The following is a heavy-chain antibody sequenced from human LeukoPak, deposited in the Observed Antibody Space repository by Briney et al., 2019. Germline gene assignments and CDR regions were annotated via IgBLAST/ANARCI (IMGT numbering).Heavy chain of an antibody. V-gene: IGHV3-23*01. CDR1: RFTFSSYA. J-gene: IGHJ4*02. CDR3: AKFSEDGVYPDY. D-gene: IGHD4-17*01. Sequence: GGSLRLSCAASRFTFSSYAMSWVRQAPGKGLEWVSAITSSGGSTYYADSVKGRFTISRDNSKNTLYLQMNSLRAEDTAIYYCAKFSEDGVYPDYWGQGTLVTVSS. CDR2: ITSSGGST.